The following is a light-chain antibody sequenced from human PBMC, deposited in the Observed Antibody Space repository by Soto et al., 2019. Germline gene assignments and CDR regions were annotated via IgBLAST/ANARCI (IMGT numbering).Light chain of an antibody. V-gene: IGKV3-20*01. CDR2: DAY. J-gene: IGKJ5*01. CDR3: QQYGSSPIT. CDR1: QSFRGL. Sequence: ELVLTHSPVTLSLSPGESATLSCRASQSFRGLLAWYQQKPGQAPRLLIYDAYNRATGIPDRFSGSGSGTDFSLTISRLEPEDFAVYYCQQYGSSPITFGQGTRLEIK.